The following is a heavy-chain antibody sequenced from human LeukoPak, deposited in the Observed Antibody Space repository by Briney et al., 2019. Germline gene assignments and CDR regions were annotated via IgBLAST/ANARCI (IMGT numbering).Heavy chain of an antibody. J-gene: IGHJ4*02. CDR1: GFTFDDYA. CDR3: AKDLNTYYDILPGFDY. D-gene: IGHD3-9*01. V-gene: IGHV3-9*01. Sequence: PGGSLRLSCAASGFTFDDYAMHWVRHAPGKGLEWVSGISWNSGSIGYADSVTGRFTISRDNAKNSLYLQMSSLRAEDTALYYCAKDLNTYYDILPGFDYWGQGTLVTVSS. CDR2: ISWNSGSI.